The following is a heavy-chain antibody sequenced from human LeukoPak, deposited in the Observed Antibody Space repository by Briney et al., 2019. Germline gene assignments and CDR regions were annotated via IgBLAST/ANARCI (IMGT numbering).Heavy chain of an antibody. Sequence: ASVKVSCKASGYTFTNYAIHWVRQAPGQSLEWMGWINAGNGNTKYSQKFQARVTITRDTSANTAYMELSSLGSEVTTIYYCARVISDCANFNCFKGYFDYRGQGTPVTVSS. CDR3: ARVISDCANFNCFKGYFDY. D-gene: IGHD5/OR15-5a*01. CDR1: GYTFTNYA. V-gene: IGHV1-3*01. CDR2: INAGNGNT. J-gene: IGHJ4*01.